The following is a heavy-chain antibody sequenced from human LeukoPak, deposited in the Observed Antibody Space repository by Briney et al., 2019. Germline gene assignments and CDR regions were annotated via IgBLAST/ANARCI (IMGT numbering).Heavy chain of an antibody. J-gene: IGHJ4*02. D-gene: IGHD7-27*01. Sequence: SGTLSLTCAVSGGSISSSNWWSWVRQPPGKGLEWIGEIYHSGSTNYNPSLKSRVTISVDKSKNQFSLKLSSVTAADTAVYYCARGMLGISDLYFDYWGQGTLVTVSS. CDR3: ARGMLGISDLYFDY. CDR2: IYHSGST. CDR1: GGSISSSNW. V-gene: IGHV4-4*02.